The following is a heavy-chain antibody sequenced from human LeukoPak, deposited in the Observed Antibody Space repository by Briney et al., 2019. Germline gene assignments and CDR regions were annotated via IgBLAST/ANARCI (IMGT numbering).Heavy chain of an antibody. J-gene: IGHJ4*02. D-gene: IGHD6-13*01. CDR2: TYYRSKWYN. Sequence: SQTLPLTCVISGDSVSSNSATWHWLRQSPSRALEWLGRTYYRSKWYNDYAVSVESRITINPDTSKNQFSLQLNSVTPEDTAMCYCSREEPSGYSNVWGQGTLVTVSS. V-gene: IGHV6-1*01. CDR3: SREEPSGYSNV. CDR1: GDSVSSNSAT.